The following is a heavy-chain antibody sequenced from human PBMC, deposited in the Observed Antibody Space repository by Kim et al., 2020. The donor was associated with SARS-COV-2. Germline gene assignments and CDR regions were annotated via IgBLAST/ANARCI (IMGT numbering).Heavy chain of an antibody. D-gene: IGHD5-18*01. Sequence: NPSLKGRLTISLDTYKNQFYLMLTSVTVADTAVYYCARQLTAFGTPHLDYWGQGALVTVSS. CDR3: ARQLTAFGTPHLDY. V-gene: IGHV4-39*01. J-gene: IGHJ4*02.